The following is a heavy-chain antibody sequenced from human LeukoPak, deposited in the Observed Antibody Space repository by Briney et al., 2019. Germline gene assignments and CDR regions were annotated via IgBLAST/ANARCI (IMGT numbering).Heavy chain of an antibody. CDR2: ISSDGGST. J-gene: IGHJ4*02. V-gene: IGHV3-64*01. Sequence: GGSLRLSCAASGFTFRSDVMHWVRQAPGKGLDYVSAISSDGGSTFYANFVKGRFTISRDNSKNTLYLQMGSLRAEDMGVYYCARISIVAVGVDFWGQGTLVTVSS. CDR1: GFTFRSDV. CDR3: ARISIVAVGVDF. D-gene: IGHD2-2*01.